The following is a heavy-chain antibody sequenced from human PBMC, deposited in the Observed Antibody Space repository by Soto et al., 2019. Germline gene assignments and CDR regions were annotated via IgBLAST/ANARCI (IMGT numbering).Heavy chain of an antibody. Sequence: PSETLSLTCTVSGGSISSSSYYWDWIRQPPGKGLEWIGSIYYSGSTYYNPSLKSRVTISVDTSKNQFSLKLSSVTAADTAVYYCAGTYYDFWSGYYPGGWFDPWGQGTLVTVSS. J-gene: IGHJ5*02. V-gene: IGHV4-39*01. CDR3: AGTYYDFWSGYYPGGWFDP. D-gene: IGHD3-3*01. CDR2: IYYSGST. CDR1: GGSISSSSYY.